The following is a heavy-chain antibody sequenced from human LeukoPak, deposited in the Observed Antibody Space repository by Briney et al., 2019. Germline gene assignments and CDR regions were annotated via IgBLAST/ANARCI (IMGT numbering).Heavy chain of an antibody. J-gene: IGHJ4*02. CDR1: GGSFSGYY. CDR3: AGYYGSGSQTFDY. D-gene: IGHD3-10*01. V-gene: IGHV4-34*01. CDR2: INHSGST. Sequence: PSETLSLTCAVYGGSFSGYYWSWIRQPPGKGQEWIGEINHSGSTHYNPSLKSRVTISVDTSKNQFSLKLSSVTAADTAVYYCAGYYGSGSQTFDYWGQGTLVTVSS.